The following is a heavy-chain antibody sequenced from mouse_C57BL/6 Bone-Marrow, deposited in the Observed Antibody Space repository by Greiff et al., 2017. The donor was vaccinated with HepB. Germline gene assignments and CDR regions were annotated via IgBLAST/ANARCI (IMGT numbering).Heavy chain of an antibody. CDR1: GYTFTSYW. Sequence: QVQLQQPGAELVKPGASVKMSCKASGYTFTSYWITWVKQRPGQGLEWIGDIYPGSGSTNYNEKFKSKATLTVDTSSSTAYMQLSSLTSEDSAVYYCARGDGTTVVAYDFDYWGQGTTLTVSS. J-gene: IGHJ2*01. V-gene: IGHV1-55*01. CDR2: IYPGSGST. D-gene: IGHD1-1*01. CDR3: ARGDGTTVVAYDFDY.